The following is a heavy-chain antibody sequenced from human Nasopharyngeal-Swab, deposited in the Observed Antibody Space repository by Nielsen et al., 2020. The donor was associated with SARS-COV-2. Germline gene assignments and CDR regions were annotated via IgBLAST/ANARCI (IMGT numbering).Heavy chain of an antibody. V-gene: IGHV4-59*01. CDR1: GGSISSYY. CDR2: IYYSGST. Sequence: SETLSLTCTVSGGSISSYYWSWIRQPPGKGLEWIGYIYYSGSTNYNPSLKSRVTISVDTSKNQFSLKLSSETAADTAVYYCARGLWQSSSSWTYYYYYMDVWGKGTTVTVSS. D-gene: IGHD6-6*01. J-gene: IGHJ6*03. CDR3: ARGLWQSSSSWTYYYYYMDV.